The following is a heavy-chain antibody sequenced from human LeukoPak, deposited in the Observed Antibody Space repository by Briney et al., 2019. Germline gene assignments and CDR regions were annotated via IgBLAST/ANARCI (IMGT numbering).Heavy chain of an antibody. CDR3: ARDTAPNDSSGYPDDY. CDR2: MNPNSGNT. Sequence: GASVKVSCKASGYTFTSYDINWVRQATGQGLEWMGWMNPNSGNTGYAQKFQGRVTMTTDTSTSTAYMELRSLRSDDTAVYYCARDTAPNDSSGYPDDYWGQGTLVTVSS. CDR1: GYTFTSYD. V-gene: IGHV1-8*01. J-gene: IGHJ4*02. D-gene: IGHD3-22*01.